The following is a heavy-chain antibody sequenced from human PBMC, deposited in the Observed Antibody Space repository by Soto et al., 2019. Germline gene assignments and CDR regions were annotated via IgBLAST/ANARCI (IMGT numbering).Heavy chain of an antibody. D-gene: IGHD1-26*01. CDR3: ARCGPXRYYFDY. CDR2: IWYDGSNK. J-gene: IGHJ4*02. CDR1: GFTFSSYG. Sequence: PGGSLRLSCAASGFTFSSYGMHWVRQAPGKGLEWVAVIWYDGSNKYYADSVKGRFTISRDNSKNTLYLQMNSLRAEDTAVYYCARCGPXRYYFDYWGQGTLVTVSS. V-gene: IGHV3-33*01.